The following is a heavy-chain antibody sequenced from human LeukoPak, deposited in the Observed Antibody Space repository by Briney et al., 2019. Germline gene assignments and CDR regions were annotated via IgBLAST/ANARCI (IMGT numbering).Heavy chain of an antibody. D-gene: IGHD3-3*01. CDR2: INAGNGNT. J-gene: IGHJ6*02. CDR3: ARDPAPQYYDFWSGSRGGGMDV. V-gene: IGHV1-3*01. Sequence: ASVKVSCKTSGYTFTSYGISWVRQAPGQRLEWMGWINAGNGNTKYSQKFQGRVTITRDTSASTAYMELSSLRSEDTAVYYCARDPAPQYYDFWSGSRGGGMDVWGQGTTVTVSS. CDR1: GYTFTSYG.